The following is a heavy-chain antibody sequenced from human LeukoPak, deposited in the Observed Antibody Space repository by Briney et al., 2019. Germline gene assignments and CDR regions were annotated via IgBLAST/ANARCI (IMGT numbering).Heavy chain of an antibody. CDR1: GFTLSNHW. V-gene: IGHV3-74*01. Sequence: GSLSLSCAASGFTLSNHWMHWVRQVPGKGLVWVSRISGDEIWTSYADSVKGRFIISRDNAKDTLYLQMNSLRTEDTAVYYCAREYNSGPKQTDAFDIWGQGTMVTVSS. J-gene: IGHJ3*02. CDR3: AREYNSGPKQTDAFDI. D-gene: IGHD3-22*01. CDR2: ISGDEIWT.